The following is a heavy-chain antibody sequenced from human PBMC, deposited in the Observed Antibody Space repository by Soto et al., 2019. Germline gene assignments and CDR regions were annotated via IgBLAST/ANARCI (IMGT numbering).Heavy chain of an antibody. V-gene: IGHV1-46*01. CDR2: LNPGLGST. Sequence: QVQLVQSGAEVKKPGASVKLSCKTSGYTFTTYYVHWVRQAPGQGLEWMGILNPGLGSTTYAQKFQGRVTMTSDTSISTVIMELSSLRSDDTAVYYCAREYATPGPNYCLDVWGQGTTVTVSS. CDR3: AREYATPGPNYCLDV. D-gene: IGHD2-8*01. J-gene: IGHJ6*02. CDR1: GYTFTTYY.